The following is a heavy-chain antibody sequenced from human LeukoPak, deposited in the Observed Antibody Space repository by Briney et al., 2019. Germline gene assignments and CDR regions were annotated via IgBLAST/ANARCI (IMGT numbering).Heavy chain of an antibody. CDR1: GGSISSYY. V-gene: IGHV4-59*01. CDR3: ARSYDILTGYLDP. J-gene: IGHJ5*02. CDR2: IYYSGST. Sequence: SETLSLTCTVSGGSISSYYWSWIRQPPGKGLEWIGYIYYSGSTNYNPSLKSRVTISVDTSKNQFSLKLSSVTAADTAVYYCARSYDILTGYLDPWGQGTLVTVSS. D-gene: IGHD3-9*01.